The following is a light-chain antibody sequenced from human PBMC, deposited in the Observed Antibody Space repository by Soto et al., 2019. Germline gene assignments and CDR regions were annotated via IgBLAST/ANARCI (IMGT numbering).Light chain of an antibody. CDR2: DVS. V-gene: IGLV2-14*03. Sequence: QSALPQPASVSGSPGQSITISFTGTSTDVGDYNSVSWYQHYPGKTPKLMIDDVSNQPLRLPNRYSASKSGNTASLTISGLQAEDDADYYCGSYTTNTTRGVFGTGAKVTLL. J-gene: IGLJ1*01. CDR3: GSYTTNTTRGV. CDR1: STDVGDYNS.